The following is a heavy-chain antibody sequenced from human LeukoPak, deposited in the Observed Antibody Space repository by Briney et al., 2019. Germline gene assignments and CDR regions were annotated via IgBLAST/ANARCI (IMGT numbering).Heavy chain of an antibody. CDR1: GFTFGDYA. D-gene: IGHD5-18*01. V-gene: IGHV3-43*02. CDR3: AKDWARYRIEGLFDY. J-gene: IGHJ4*02. CDR2: ISGDGRDA. Sequence: GGSLRLSCAASGFTFGDYAVHWVRQAPGKGLEWVSLISGDGRDAYYADSVNGRFTISRDNSKNSPYLQMNGLRTEDTAFYYCAKDWARYRIEGLFDYWGQGALVTVSS.